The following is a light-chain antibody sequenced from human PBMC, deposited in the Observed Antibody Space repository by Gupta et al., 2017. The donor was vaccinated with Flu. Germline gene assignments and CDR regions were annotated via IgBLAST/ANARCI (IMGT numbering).Light chain of an antibody. V-gene: IGLV3-25*02. CDR2: NDS. Sequence: SYELTHPPSVSVSPGQTARITCSGDALPNQYAYWYQQKPGQAPVLVIYNDSERPSGIPERFSGSSSGTTVTFTISGVQAEDEADYYCQSADSSGTTWVFGGGTKLTVL. J-gene: IGLJ3*02. CDR3: QSADSSGTTWV. CDR1: ALPNQY.